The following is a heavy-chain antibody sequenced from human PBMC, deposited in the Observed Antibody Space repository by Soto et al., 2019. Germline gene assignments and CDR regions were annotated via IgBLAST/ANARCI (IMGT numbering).Heavy chain of an antibody. CDR1: GFTFSSYA. D-gene: IGHD3-9*01. J-gene: IGHJ6*02. Sequence: GGSLRLSCAASGFTFSSYAMSWVRQAPGKGLEWVSAISGSGGSTYYADSVKGRFTISRDNSKNTLYLQMNSLRAEDTAVYYCAKGESYYDIPPAYYYYGMDVWGQGTTVTVSS. CDR2: ISGSGGST. CDR3: AKGESYYDIPPAYYYYGMDV. V-gene: IGHV3-23*01.